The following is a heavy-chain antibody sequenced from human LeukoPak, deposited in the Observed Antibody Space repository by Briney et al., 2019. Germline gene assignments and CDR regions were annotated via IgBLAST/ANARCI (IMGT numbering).Heavy chain of an antibody. CDR2: ISASSAYI. V-gene: IGHV3-21*06. J-gene: IGHJ4*02. CDR1: GFSFSSYA. Sequence: GGSLRLSCAASGFSFSSYAMNWVRQAPGKGLEWVSSISASSAYIYYADSVKGRFTISRDNAKNSMFLQMDSLRAEDTAVYYCARPNSGGYYEIDYWGQGTLVTVSS. CDR3: ARPNSGGYYEIDY. D-gene: IGHD1-26*01.